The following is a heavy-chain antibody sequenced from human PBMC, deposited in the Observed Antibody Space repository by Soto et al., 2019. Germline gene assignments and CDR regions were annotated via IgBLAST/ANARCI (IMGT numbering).Heavy chain of an antibody. CDR1: GYTFTSYG. J-gene: IGHJ6*02. D-gene: IGHD3-10*01. Sequence: GASVKVSCKASGYTFTSYGISWVRQAPGQGLEWMGWISAYNGNTNYAQKLQGRVTMTTDTSTSTAYMELRSLRSDDTAVYYCARDRGVTVTRGHYYYGMDVWGQGTTVTVSS. V-gene: IGHV1-18*01. CDR2: ISAYNGNT. CDR3: ARDRGVTVTRGHYYYGMDV.